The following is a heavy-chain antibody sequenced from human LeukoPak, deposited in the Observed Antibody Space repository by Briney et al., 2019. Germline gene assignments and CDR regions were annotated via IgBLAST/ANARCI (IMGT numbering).Heavy chain of an antibody. CDR3: ARSRIVLADSLDP. CDR1: GGSISGYY. CDR2: IFHSGST. Sequence: SETLSLTCTVSGGSISGYYWNWIRQPAGKGLEWIGRIFHSGSTNYNPSLNSRVTMSVDTSKNQFSLKLSSVTAADTAVYYCARSRIVLADSLDPWGQGALVTVSS. D-gene: IGHD6-19*01. V-gene: IGHV4-4*07. J-gene: IGHJ5*02.